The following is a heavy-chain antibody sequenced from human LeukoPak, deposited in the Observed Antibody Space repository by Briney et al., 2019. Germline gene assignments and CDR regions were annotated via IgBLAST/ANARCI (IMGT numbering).Heavy chain of an antibody. V-gene: IGHV1-18*04. Sequence: GESLKISCKGSGYRFTSYWIGWVRQAPGQGLEWMGWISAYNGNTNYAQKLQGRVTMTTDTSTSTAYMELRSLRSDDTAVYYCARGLPRYYYDSSGLGYYFDYWGQGTLVTVSS. J-gene: IGHJ4*02. CDR3: ARGLPRYYYDSSGLGYYFDY. CDR2: ISAYNGNT. CDR1: GYRFTSYW. D-gene: IGHD3-22*01.